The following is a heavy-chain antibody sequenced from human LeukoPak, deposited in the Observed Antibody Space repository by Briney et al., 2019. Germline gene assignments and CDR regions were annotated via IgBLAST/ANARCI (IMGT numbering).Heavy chain of an antibody. D-gene: IGHD3-3*01. CDR2: IDWDDDK. CDR3: ARTHYDFWSGPRDYYYGMDV. CDR1: GFSLSTSGMC. V-gene: IGHV2-70*11. J-gene: IGHJ6*02. Sequence: SGPALVKPTQTLTLTCTFSGFSLSTSGMCVSWIRQPPGEALKWLASIDWDDDKYYSTSLKTRLTISKDTSKNQVVLTMTNMDPVDTATYYCARTHYDFWSGPRDYYYGMDVWGQGTTVTVSS.